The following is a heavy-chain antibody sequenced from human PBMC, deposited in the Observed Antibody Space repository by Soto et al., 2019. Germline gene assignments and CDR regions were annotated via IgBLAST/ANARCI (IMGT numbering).Heavy chain of an antibody. V-gene: IGHV4-59*01. CDR2: VYYSGST. CDR1: GGSIFSSY. D-gene: IGHD3-22*01. J-gene: IGHJ5*02. CDR3: ARDLYYYDSSGYYYSWFDP. Sequence: SETLSLTCTVSGGSIFSSYWTWIRQPPGKGLEWIGNVYYSGSTNYNPSLKSRVTISVDTSKNQFSLKLSSVTAADTAVYYCARDLYYYDSSGYYYSWFDPWGQGTLVTVSS.